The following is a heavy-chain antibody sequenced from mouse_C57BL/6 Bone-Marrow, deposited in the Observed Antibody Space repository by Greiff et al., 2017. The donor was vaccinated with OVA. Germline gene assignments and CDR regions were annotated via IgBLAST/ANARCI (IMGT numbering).Heavy chain of an antibody. Sequence: QVQLQQSGAELVRPGASVKLSCKASGYTFTDYYINWVKQRPGQGLEWIARIYPGSGNTYYNEKFKGKATLTAEKSSSTAYMQHSSLTSEYAAVYFCARADCYCSIYDAMDYWGRGTSDTVST. V-gene: IGHV1-76*01. D-gene: IGHD1-1*01. J-gene: IGHJ4*01. CDR3: ARADCYCSIYDAMDY. CDR1: GYTFTDYY. CDR2: IYPGSGNT.